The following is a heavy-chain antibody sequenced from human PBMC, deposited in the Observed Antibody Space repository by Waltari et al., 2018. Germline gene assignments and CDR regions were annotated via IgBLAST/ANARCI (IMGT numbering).Heavy chain of an antibody. D-gene: IGHD6-13*01. J-gene: IGHJ5*02. Sequence: QVQLQESGPGLVKPSETLSLTCTVSGGSISRYYWSWIRQPPGKGLEWIGYIYYSGSTNYNPSLKSRVTIPVDTSKNQFSLKLSSVTAADTAVYYCARDRDSSSWSNWFDPWGQGTLVTVSS. CDR3: ARDRDSSSWSNWFDP. CDR2: IYYSGST. CDR1: GGSISRYY. V-gene: IGHV4-59*01.